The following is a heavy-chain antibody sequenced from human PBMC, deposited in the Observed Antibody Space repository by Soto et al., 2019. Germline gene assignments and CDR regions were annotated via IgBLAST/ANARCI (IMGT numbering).Heavy chain of an antibody. D-gene: IGHD5-18*01. V-gene: IGHV4-39*01. Sequence: QLQLQESGPGLVKPSETLSLTCTVSGGSISSSSYYWGWIRQPPGRGLEWIGTIYYRGSTYYNPSLESRVTISVATSKNQFSLKLSSVTAADTAVYYCARHDASMVTSGYYGMDVWGQGTTVTVSS. J-gene: IGHJ6*02. CDR3: ARHDASMVTSGYYGMDV. CDR2: IYYRGST. CDR1: GGSISSSSYY.